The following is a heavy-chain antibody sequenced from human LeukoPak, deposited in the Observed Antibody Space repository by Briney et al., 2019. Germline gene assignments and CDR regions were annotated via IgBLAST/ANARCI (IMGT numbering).Heavy chain of an antibody. D-gene: IGHD3-22*01. V-gene: IGHV3-23*01. CDR3: AKRYSSGRHSFDY. J-gene: IGHJ4*02. Sequence: GGSLRLSCAASGFTFSSYAMTWGRQAPGKGLEWVSTINGNADRTYYADSVKGRFTISRDNSKNTLFLQMNGLRDDDTAVYYCAKRYSSGRHSFDYWGQGTLVTVSS. CDR1: GFTFSSYA. CDR2: INGNADRT.